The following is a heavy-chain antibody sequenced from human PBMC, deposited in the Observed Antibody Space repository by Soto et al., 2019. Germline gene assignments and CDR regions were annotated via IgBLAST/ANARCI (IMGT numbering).Heavy chain of an antibody. V-gene: IGHV1-46*01. CDR1: GYTFTSHY. Sequence: QVQLVQSGAEVRKPGASVKVSCKASGYTFTSHYMHWVRQAPGQGLEWMGIINPSGGSTTNAQKFQSRVTMTRDTSTSTVYMELSSLRSEDTAVYFCARDQVAGTYYFDYWGQGTLVTVSS. J-gene: IGHJ4*02. CDR3: ARDQVAGTYYFDY. D-gene: IGHD2-15*01. CDR2: INPSGGST.